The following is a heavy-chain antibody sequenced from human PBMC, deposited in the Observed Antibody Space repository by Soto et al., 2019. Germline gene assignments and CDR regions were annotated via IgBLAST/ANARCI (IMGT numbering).Heavy chain of an antibody. Sequence: ASVKVSCKAPGDTFTSYYLNWVRQAPGQGLEWMGVINPHGGSTKYAQKFQGRITMTRDTSRSTVYMELSSLRSDDTAIYYCARSSGGNFGIIIEGSNWFDPWGQGTMVSVSS. V-gene: IGHV1-46*01. CDR3: ARSSGGNFGIIIEGSNWFDP. J-gene: IGHJ5*02. CDR1: GDTFTSYY. CDR2: INPHGGST. D-gene: IGHD3-3*01.